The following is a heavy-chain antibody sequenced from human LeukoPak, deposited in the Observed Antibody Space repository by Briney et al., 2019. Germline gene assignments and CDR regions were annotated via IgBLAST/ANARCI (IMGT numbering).Heavy chain of an antibody. Sequence: PSETLSLTCNVSGGCNNGYYWTWIRQPPQKGLEWIGYMFYNGNTNYNPSLKSRATISVDTSQNQISLRLASVTAADTGTYHCARLTREDGVDVWGQGTTVTVSS. J-gene: IGHJ6*02. CDR3: ARLTREDGVDV. CDR2: MFYNGNT. V-gene: IGHV4-59*08. CDR1: GGCNNGYY.